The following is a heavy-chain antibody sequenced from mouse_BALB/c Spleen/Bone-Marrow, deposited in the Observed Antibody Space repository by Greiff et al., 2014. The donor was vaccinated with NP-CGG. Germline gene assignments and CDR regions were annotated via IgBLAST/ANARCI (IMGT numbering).Heavy chain of an antibody. CDR1: GYAFTNSL. Sequence: VQLQESGAELVRPGTSVKVSCKGSGYAFTNSLIEWVKQRPGQGLEWIGVINSGSGGTKYNEKFKGKATLTADKSSSTAYMQLSSLTDDDAAVYFCARAITDAMDYWGQGTSVTVSS. V-gene: IGHV1-54*01. CDR2: INSGSGGT. J-gene: IGHJ4*01. CDR3: ARAITDAMDY. D-gene: IGHD2-4*01.